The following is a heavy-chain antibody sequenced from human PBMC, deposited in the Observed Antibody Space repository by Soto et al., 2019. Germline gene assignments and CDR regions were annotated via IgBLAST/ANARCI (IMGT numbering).Heavy chain of an antibody. CDR2: IYHIGSP. CDR3: ARLSITMVRGSYNPYYYGMDV. V-gene: IGHV4-31*03. Sequence: PSETVSLTFTVSGRPVSSGGYYWTWIRQLPGKGLEWIGYIYHIGSPSYNPSLKSRLSMSLDTSKNQFSLKLSSVTAADTAVYYCARLSITMVRGSYNPYYYGMDVWGQGTTVTVS. J-gene: IGHJ6*02. D-gene: IGHD3-10*01. CDR1: GRPVSSGGYY.